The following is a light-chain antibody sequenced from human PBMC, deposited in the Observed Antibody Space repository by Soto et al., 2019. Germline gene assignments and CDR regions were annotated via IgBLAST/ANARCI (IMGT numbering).Light chain of an antibody. J-gene: IGLJ1*01. Sequence: QSALTQPASVSGSPGQSITISCTGTSTDVGIYNYVSWYQQHPGKAPKVMVYEVSNRPSGVSNRFSGSKSGDTASLTISGLQAEDEADYYCSSYTTSRTYVFGTGTKRTVL. CDR2: EVS. CDR3: SSYTTSRTYV. V-gene: IGLV2-14*01. CDR1: STDVGIYNY.